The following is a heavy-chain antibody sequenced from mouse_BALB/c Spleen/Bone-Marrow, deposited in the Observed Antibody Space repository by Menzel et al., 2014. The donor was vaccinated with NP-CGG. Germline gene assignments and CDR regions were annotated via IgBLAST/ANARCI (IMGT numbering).Heavy chain of an antibody. CDR2: INSNGGST. J-gene: IGHJ4*01. CDR3: ARIWAYYAMDY. V-gene: IGHV5-6-3*01. Sequence: EVQVVESGGGLVQPGGSLKLSCAASGFTFSSYGMPWVRQTPDKRLELVATINSNGGSTYYPDSVKGRFTISRDNAKNTLYLQMSSLKSEDTAMYYCARIWAYYAMDYWGQGTSVTVSS. D-gene: IGHD4-1*01. CDR1: GFTFSSYG.